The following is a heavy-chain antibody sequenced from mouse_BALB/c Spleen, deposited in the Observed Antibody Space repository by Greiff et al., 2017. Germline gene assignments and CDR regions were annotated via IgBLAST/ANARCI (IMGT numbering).Heavy chain of an antibody. V-gene: IGHV2-2*02. CDR2: IWSGGST. D-gene: IGHD2-14*01. CDR3: ARGNYRYDAYFDY. Sequence: QVQLKESGPGLVQPSQSLSITCTVSGFSLTSYGVHWVRQSPGKGLEWLGVIWSGGSTDYNAAFISRLSISKDNSKSQVFFKMNSLQANDTAIYYCARGNYRYDAYFDYWGQGTTLTVSS. J-gene: IGHJ2*01. CDR1: GFSLTSYG.